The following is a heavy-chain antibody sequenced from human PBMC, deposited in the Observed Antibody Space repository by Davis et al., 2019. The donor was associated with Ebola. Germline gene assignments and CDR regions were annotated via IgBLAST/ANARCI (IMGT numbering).Heavy chain of an antibody. V-gene: IGHV4-31*03. CDR3: ARGYCSSTSCYRDGMDV. CDR1: GGSISSGGYY. CDR2: IYYSGST. D-gene: IGHD2-2*01. J-gene: IGHJ6*02. Sequence: PSETLSLTCTLSGGSISSGGYYWSWIRQHPGKGLEWIGYIYYSGSTSYNPSLKSRVTISVDTSKNQFSLKLSSVTAADTAVYYCARGYCSSTSCYRDGMDVWGQGTLVTVSS.